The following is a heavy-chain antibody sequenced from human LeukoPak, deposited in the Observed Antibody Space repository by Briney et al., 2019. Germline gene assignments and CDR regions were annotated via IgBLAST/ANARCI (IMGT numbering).Heavy chain of an antibody. D-gene: IGHD4-11*01. CDR3: ARSTRTYYYYYYMDV. V-gene: IGHV4-4*07. J-gene: IGHJ6*03. CDR1: GGSISSYY. CDR2: IYTSGST. Sequence: SETLSLTCTVSGGSISSYYWSWIRQPPGEGLEWIGRIYTSGSTNYNPSLKSRVTMSVDTSKNQFSLKLSSVTAADTAVYYCARSTRTYYYYYYMDVWGKGTTVTISS.